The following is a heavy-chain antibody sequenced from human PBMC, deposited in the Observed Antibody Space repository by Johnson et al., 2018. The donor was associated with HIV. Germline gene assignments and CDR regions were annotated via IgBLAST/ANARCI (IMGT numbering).Heavy chain of an antibody. V-gene: IGHV3-20*04. Sequence: VQLVESGGGLVQPGGSLRLSCAASGFTVSGYYMSWVRQAPGKGLEWVSGINWNGGTTGYADSVKGRFTISRDNAKNSLYLQMNSLRAEDTAVYYCARDETPGAFDIWGQGTMVTVSS. CDR2: INWNGGTT. J-gene: IGHJ3*02. CDR1: GFTVSGYY. CDR3: ARDETPGAFDI.